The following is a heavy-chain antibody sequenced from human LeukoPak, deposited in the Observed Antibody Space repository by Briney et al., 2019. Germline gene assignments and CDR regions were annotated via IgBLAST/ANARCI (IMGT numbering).Heavy chain of an antibody. J-gene: IGHJ5*02. Sequence: SETLSLTCTVSGDSISSGPYYWGWIRQPPGKGLEWIGSIYYSGSTYYNPSLKSRVTISVDTSKNQFSLKLSSVTAADTAVYYCAKGSSDFWSGYYRYNWFDPWGQGTLVTVSS. V-gene: IGHV4-39*01. CDR3: AKGSSDFWSGYYRYNWFDP. CDR1: GDSISSGPYY. D-gene: IGHD3-3*01. CDR2: IYYSGST.